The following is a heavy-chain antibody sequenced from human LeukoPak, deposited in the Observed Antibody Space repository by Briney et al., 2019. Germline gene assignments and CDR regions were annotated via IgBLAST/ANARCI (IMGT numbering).Heavy chain of an antibody. Sequence: GGSLRLSCAASGITFSNYWMSWVRQAPGKGLEWVANINQDGSHRNYVDSVKGRFTISRDNVKNSLYLQMDSLRGEDTAVYYCARDSYSTPAKYWGQGTLVTVSS. J-gene: IGHJ4*02. V-gene: IGHV3-7*01. CDR1: GITFSNYW. CDR3: ARDSYSTPAKY. D-gene: IGHD6-13*01. CDR2: INQDGSHR.